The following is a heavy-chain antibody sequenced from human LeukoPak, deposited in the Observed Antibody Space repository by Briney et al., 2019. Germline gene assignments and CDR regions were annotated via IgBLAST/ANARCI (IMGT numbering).Heavy chain of an antibody. Sequence: SETLSLTCTVSGGSISSYYWSWIRQPPGKGLEWIGYIYYSGSTNYNPSLKSRVTISVDTSKNQFSLKLSSATAADTAVYYCARTPSGSGDPHYGGWFDPWGQGTLVTVSS. V-gene: IGHV4-59*01. J-gene: IGHJ5*02. D-gene: IGHD3-10*01. CDR1: GGSISSYY. CDR2: IYYSGST. CDR3: ARTPSGSGDPHYGGWFDP.